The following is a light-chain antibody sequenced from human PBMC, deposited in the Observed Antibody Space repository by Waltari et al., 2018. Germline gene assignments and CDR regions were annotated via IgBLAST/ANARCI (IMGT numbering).Light chain of an antibody. Sequence: SYVLTQPPSVSVAPGQTARISCGGNKIGSKGVHWYRQKPGQAPVLVVYDIIDRPSGIPERLSGSNSGNTATLTINRVEAGDEADYYCQVWDTSSDHLWVFGGGTKLTVL. CDR3: QVWDTSSDHLWV. CDR2: DII. CDR1: KIGSKG. J-gene: IGLJ3*02. V-gene: IGLV3-21*02.